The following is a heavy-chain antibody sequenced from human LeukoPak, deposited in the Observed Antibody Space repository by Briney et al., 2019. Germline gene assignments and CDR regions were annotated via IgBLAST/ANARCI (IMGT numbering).Heavy chain of an antibody. D-gene: IGHD3-22*01. Sequence: GGSLRLSCAASGLTFSSYAMSWVRQAPGKGLEWVSAISGSGGSTYYADSVKGRFTISRDNSKNTLYLQMNSLRAEDTAVYYCAKTLTSGIVVVIKDAFDIWGQGTMVTVSS. CDR2: ISGSGGST. V-gene: IGHV3-23*01. CDR3: AKTLTSGIVVVIKDAFDI. J-gene: IGHJ3*02. CDR1: GLTFSSYA.